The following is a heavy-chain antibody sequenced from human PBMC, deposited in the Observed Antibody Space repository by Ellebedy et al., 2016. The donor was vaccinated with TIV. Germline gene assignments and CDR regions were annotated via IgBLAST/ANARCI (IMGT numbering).Heavy chain of an antibody. CDR2: INRGGNS. CDR1: GGSFSGYY. D-gene: IGHD3-10*01. V-gene: IGHV4-34*01. Sequence: SETLSLTXAVYGGSFSGYYWNWIRQPPGQGLEWIGEINRGGNSNYKPSLKSRVNISVDTSKNQISLKLSSVTAADTAVYFCASHITLVRGGVYQYYGMDVWGQGTTVIVSS. J-gene: IGHJ6*02. CDR3: ASHITLVRGGVYQYYGMDV.